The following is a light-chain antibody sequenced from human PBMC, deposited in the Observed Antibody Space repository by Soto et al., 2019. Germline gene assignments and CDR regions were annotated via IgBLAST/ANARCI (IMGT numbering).Light chain of an antibody. Sequence: QSALTQPASVSGSPGQAITISCTGNSSDVGGYNYVSWYQQHPGKAPKLMIYDVSNRPSGVSNRFSGSKSGNTASLTISGLQAEDEADYYCSSYTSSSPPYVFGTGTKVTVL. CDR2: DVS. V-gene: IGLV2-14*01. J-gene: IGLJ1*01. CDR1: SSDVGGYNY. CDR3: SSYTSSSPPYV.